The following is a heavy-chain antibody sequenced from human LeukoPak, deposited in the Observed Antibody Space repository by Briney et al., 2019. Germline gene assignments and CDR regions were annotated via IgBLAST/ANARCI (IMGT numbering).Heavy chain of an antibody. Sequence: SETLSLTCTVSGGSISSYYWSWIRQPPGKGLEWIGYIYYSGSTNHNPSLKSRVTISVDTSKNQFSLKLSSVTAADTAVYYCARERVSSYPANWFDSWGQGTLVTVSS. J-gene: IGHJ5*01. CDR2: IYYSGST. D-gene: IGHD5/OR15-5a*01. CDR3: ARERVSSYPANWFDS. V-gene: IGHV4-59*01. CDR1: GGSISSYY.